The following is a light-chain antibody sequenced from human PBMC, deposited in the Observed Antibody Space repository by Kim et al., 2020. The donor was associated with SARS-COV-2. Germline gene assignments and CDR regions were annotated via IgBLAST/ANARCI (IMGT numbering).Light chain of an antibody. J-gene: IGLJ3*02. V-gene: IGLV2-8*01. Sequence: GQPVPSSCTGTSSDVGGYNYVSWYQQHPGKAPKLMIYEVSKRPSGVPDRFSGSKSGNTASLTVSGLHTEDEADYYCSSYAGSNKWVFGGGTQLTVL. CDR2: EVS. CDR1: SSDVGGYNY. CDR3: SSYAGSNKWV.